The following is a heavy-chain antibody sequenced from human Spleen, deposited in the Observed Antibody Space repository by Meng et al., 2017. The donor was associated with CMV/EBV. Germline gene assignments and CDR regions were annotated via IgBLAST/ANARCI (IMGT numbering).Heavy chain of an antibody. D-gene: IGHD6-13*01. Sequence: ASVKVSCKASGYTLIGYYFHWVRQAPGQGLEWMGWINPNSGGTNYAQKFQGRVTMTRDMSISTAYMELSRLRSDDTAVYYCARFPPYSSSWYGFRWFDPWGQGTLVTVSS. CDR1: GYTLIGYY. V-gene: IGHV1-2*02. CDR2: INPNSGGT. J-gene: IGHJ5*02. CDR3: ARFPPYSSSWYGFRWFDP.